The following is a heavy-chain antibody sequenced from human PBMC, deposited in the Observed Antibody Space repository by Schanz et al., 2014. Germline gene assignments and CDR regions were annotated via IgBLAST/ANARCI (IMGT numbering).Heavy chain of an antibody. CDR2: INHSGST. Sequence: QVQLQQWGAGLLKPSETLSLTCAVSGGPFSGYWGWIRQPPGKGLEWIGEINHSGSTNYNPTLKSRVTITVDPSRNQFSLKLSSVTAADTAVYYCARTFRCGGGECSTWAGWGQVTLVTVSS. D-gene: IGHD2-21*01. J-gene: IGHJ4*02. V-gene: IGHV4-34*01. CDR1: GGPFSGY. CDR3: ARTFRCGGGECSTWAG.